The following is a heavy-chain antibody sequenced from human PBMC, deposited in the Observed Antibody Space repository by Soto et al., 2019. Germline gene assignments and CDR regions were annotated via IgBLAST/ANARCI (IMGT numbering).Heavy chain of an antibody. CDR2: INSYGSST. Sequence: PGGSLELSCAASGFTFSSYWMHWVRQAPGKGLVWVSRINSYGSSTSYADSVKGRFTISRDNAKNTLYLQMNSLRAEDTAVYYCARDGGYGDPPPWWSQGTLVTVSS. V-gene: IGHV3-74*01. J-gene: IGHJ4*02. CDR1: GFTFSSYW. CDR3: ARDGGYGDPPPW. D-gene: IGHD4-17*01.